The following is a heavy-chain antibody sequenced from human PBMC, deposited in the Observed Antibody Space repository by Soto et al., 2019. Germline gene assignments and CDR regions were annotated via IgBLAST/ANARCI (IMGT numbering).Heavy chain of an antibody. CDR2: IYHSGST. J-gene: IGHJ3*02. CDR1: W. V-gene: IGHV4-4*02. Sequence: WWSWVRHPPGKGLEWIAEIYHSGSTNYNPSLKSRVTISVDKSKNQFSLKLSSVTAADTAVYYCARIIKLLRPFDIWGQGTMVTVSS. D-gene: IGHD3-22*01. CDR3: ARIIKLLRPFDI.